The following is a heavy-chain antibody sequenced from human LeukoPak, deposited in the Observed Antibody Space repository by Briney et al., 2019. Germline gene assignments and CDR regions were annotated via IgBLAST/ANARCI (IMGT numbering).Heavy chain of an antibody. D-gene: IGHD2-2*01. CDR3: ARVLGKSTIVVVPAASDSLGY. J-gene: IGHJ4*02. CDR2: ISSSGSTI. CDR1: GFTFSDYY. V-gene: IGHV3-11*04. Sequence: PGGSLRLSCAASGFTFSDYYMSWIRQAPGKGLEWVSYISSSGSTIYYADSVKGRFTISRDNSKNTLYLQMNSLRAEDTAVYYCARVLGKSTIVVVPAASDSLGYWGQGTLVTVSS.